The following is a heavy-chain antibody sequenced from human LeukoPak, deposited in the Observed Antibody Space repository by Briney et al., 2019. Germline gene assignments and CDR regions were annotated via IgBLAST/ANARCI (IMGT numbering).Heavy chain of an antibody. D-gene: IGHD3-16*01. CDR1: GGSISSSNW. CDR3: ARAPGGRKPFNWSDP. Sequence: SETLSLTCAVSGGSISSSNWWSWVRQPPGKGLEGIGEIYHSGSTNYNPSLKSRVTISVDKSKNQFSLKLSSVTAADTAVYYCARAPGGRKPFNWSDPWGQGTLVTVSS. J-gene: IGHJ5*02. CDR2: IYHSGST. V-gene: IGHV4-4*02.